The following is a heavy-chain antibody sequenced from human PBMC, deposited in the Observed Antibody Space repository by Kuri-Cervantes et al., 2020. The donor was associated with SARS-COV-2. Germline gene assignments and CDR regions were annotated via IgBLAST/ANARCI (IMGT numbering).Heavy chain of an antibody. V-gene: IGHV3-21*01. Sequence: GGSLRLSCAASGFTFSSYSMNWVRQAPGKGLEWVSSISSSSSYRYYADSVKGRFTMSRDDGRNSLYLQMNSLRAEDTAVYYCARLDGIELWLRSLYYMDVWGKGTSVTVSS. D-gene: IGHD5-18*01. CDR3: ARLDGIELWLRSLYYMDV. CDR1: GFTFSSYS. CDR2: ISSSSSYR. J-gene: IGHJ6*03.